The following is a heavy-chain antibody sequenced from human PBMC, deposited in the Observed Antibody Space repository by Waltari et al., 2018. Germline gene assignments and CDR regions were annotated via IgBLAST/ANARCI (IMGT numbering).Heavy chain of an antibody. CDR2: IRCKSGST. J-gene: IGHJ4*02. D-gene: IGHD6-6*01. CDR3: VKDRVLYSSSSGLDY. V-gene: IGHV3-9*01. Sequence: EVQLVASGGGLVQPGRSLRLSCAASGFSFDDYAMHWVRQAPGRGRGLFSGIRCKSGSTAYAASVEGRFTISRDNAKNSLYLQMHSLRPEDTALYYCVKDRVLYSSSSGLDYWGQGTLVTVSS. CDR1: GFSFDDYA.